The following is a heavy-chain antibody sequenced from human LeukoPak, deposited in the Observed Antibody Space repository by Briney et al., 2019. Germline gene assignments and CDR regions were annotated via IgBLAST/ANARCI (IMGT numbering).Heavy chain of an antibody. V-gene: IGHV3-74*01. D-gene: IGHD3-10*01. CDR3: ARDGSGSYYNPNYYYYGMDV. Sequence: GGSLRLSCAASGFTFSSYSMNWVRQAPGKGLEWVSRINSDGSSTSYADSVKGRFTISRDNAKNTLYLQMNSLRAEDTAVYYCARDGSGSYYNPNYYYYGMDVWGQGTTVTVSS. J-gene: IGHJ6*02. CDR2: INSDGSST. CDR1: GFTFSSYS.